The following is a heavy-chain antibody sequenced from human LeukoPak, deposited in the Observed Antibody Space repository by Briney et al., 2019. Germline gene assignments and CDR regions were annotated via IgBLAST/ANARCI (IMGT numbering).Heavy chain of an antibody. J-gene: IGHJ4*02. CDR3: AAQGDILTGYGFFAPTDY. CDR1: GGSISSGGYY. D-gene: IGHD3-9*01. V-gene: IGHV4-31*03. Sequence: PSQTLSLTCTVSGGSISSGGYYWSWIRQHPGKGLEWIGYIYYSGSTYYNPSLKSRVTISVDTSKNQFSLKLSSVTAADTAVYYCAAQGDILTGYGFFAPTDYWGQGTLVTVSS. CDR2: IYYSGST.